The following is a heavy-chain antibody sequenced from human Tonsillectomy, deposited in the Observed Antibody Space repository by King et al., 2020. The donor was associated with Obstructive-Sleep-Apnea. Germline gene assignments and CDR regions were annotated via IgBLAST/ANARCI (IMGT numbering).Heavy chain of an antibody. CDR2: IYTSGGT. CDR3: ARDGSVGWSDS. CDR1: GVSINIYY. Sequence: QLQESGPGLVKPSETLSLTCIVSGVSINIYYWSWIRQPAGKGLEWIGRIYTSGGTNYNPSLKSRVTLSVDTSKNQSSLKLSAVTAADTAVYYCARDGSVGWSDSWGQGTLVTVSS. V-gene: IGHV4-4*07. J-gene: IGHJ5*01. D-gene: IGHD2-15*01.